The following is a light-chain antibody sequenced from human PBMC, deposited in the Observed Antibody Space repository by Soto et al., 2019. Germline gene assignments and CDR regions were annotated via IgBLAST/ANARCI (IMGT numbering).Light chain of an antibody. CDR2: GAS. CDR1: QTVSSSY. V-gene: IGKV3-20*01. Sequence: EIVLTQSPGTLSLSPGESATLSCRASQTVSSSYLAWYQQRPGQAPRLLIYGASNRATGIPDRFSGSGSGTDFTLTISRLEPEDFVLYYCQQYGSSPRTLGQGTKVDTK. CDR3: QQYGSSPRT. J-gene: IGKJ1*01.